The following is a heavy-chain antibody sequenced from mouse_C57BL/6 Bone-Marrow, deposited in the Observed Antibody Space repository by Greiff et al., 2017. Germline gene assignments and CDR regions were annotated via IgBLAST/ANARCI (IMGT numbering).Heavy chain of an antibody. CDR3: AGDCCGSRGCAC. J-gene: IGHJ3*01. D-gene: IGHD1-1*01. CDR2: IYPSDSET. Sequence: QVQLQQPGAELVRPGSSVKLSCKASGYTFTSYWMDWVKQRPGQGLEWIGNIYPSDSETHYNQKFKDKATLTVDKSSSTAYMQLRSLTSEDSAVYYCAGDCCGSRGCACWGQGTLGTVS. CDR1: GYTFTSYW. V-gene: IGHV1-61*01.